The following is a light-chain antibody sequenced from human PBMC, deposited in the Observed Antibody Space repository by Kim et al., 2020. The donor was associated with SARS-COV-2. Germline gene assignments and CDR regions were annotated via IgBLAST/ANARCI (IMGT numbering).Light chain of an antibody. Sequence: ASVGDRVTITCQASQDIKSFINGYQQTPGKAPKLLIYDASNLETGVPSRFSGSGSGTDFTFTISSLQPEDIATYYCQQHDNLPMTFGQGTRLEIK. CDR1: QDIKSF. J-gene: IGKJ5*01. V-gene: IGKV1-33*01. CDR2: DAS. CDR3: QQHDNLPMT.